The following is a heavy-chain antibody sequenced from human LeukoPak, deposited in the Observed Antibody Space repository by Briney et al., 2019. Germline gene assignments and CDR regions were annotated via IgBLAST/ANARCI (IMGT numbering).Heavy chain of an antibody. CDR3: ARGSIVVVPAANYYYYYMDV. V-gene: IGHV4-34*01. CDR1: GGSFSGYY. D-gene: IGHD2-2*01. J-gene: IGHJ6*03. CDR2: INHSGST. Sequence: SETLSLTCAVYGGSFSGYYWSWIRQPPGKGLQWIGEINHSGSTNYNPSLKSRVTISLDTSKNQFSLKLSSVTAADTAVYYCARGSIVVVPAANYYYYYMDVWGKGTTVTVSS.